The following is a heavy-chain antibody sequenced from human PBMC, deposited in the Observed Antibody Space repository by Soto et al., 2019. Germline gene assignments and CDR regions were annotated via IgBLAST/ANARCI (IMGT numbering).Heavy chain of an antibody. CDR3: AKSGSSGYFDS. Sequence: LRLSCAASGFTFNGYAMNWVRQAPGKGLQWVSGISVSGGTTYYADSGKGRFTISRDNSKNMLYLQMNSLRAEDTAVYYCAKSGSSGYFDSWGQGTLVTVSS. D-gene: IGHD5-12*01. CDR2: ISVSGGTT. J-gene: IGHJ4*02. V-gene: IGHV3-23*01. CDR1: GFTFNGYA.